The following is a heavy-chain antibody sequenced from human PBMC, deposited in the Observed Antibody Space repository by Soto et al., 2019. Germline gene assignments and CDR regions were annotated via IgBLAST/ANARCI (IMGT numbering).Heavy chain of an antibody. CDR3: ATRQLATYY. CDR1: ELNFSSYA. CDR2: ISGSGGTT. Sequence: EVQLLESGGGLIQPGGSLRLSCSASELNFSSYAMSWVRQASGKGLEWVSTISGSGGTTYYADSVKGRFTISRDNSKNTLYLQMNSLTVEDTALYYCATRQLATYYWGQGTQVTVSP. D-gene: IGHD6-13*01. J-gene: IGHJ4*02. V-gene: IGHV3-23*01.